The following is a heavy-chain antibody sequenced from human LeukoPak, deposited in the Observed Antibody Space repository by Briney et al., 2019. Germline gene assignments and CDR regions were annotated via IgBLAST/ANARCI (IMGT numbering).Heavy chain of an antibody. CDR2: INPSGGST. Sequence: GASVKVSCKASGYTFTSYYMHWVRQAPGQGLEWMGIINPSGGSTSYAQKFQGRVTMTRDTSTSTVYMELSSLRSEDTAVYYCAREEYYDYSSRPLVHWGQGTLVTVSS. D-gene: IGHD4-11*01. J-gene: IGHJ4*02. CDR3: AREEYYDYSSRPLVH. V-gene: IGHV1-46*03. CDR1: GYTFTSYY.